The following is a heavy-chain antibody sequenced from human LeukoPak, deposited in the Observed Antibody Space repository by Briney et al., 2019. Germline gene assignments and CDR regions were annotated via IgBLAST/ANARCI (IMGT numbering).Heavy chain of an antibody. CDR3: ARVTGYMIEDYFDY. CDR2: IYYSGST. J-gene: IGHJ4*02. Sequence: PSETLSLTCTVSGGSISSYYWSWIRQPPGKGLEWIGYIYYSGSTNYNPSLKSRVTISVDTSKNQFSLRLSSVTAADTAVYYCARVTGYMIEDYFDYWGQGALVTVSS. CDR1: GGSISSYY. D-gene: IGHD3-22*01. V-gene: IGHV4-59*01.